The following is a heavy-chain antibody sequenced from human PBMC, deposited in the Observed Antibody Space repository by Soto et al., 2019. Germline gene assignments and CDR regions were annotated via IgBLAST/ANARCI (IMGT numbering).Heavy chain of an antibody. CDR1: GDSMSVFY. CDR2: INYVGRTS. V-gene: IGHV4-59*01. Sequence: PSETLSLTCTVSGDSMSVFYWSWIRQTPGKGLEWIGYINYVGRTSYYSPSLQSRVTISLDSSKNQFSLILSSVTAADTAVFFCARFRRNYFDYWGQGTQVTVSS. D-gene: IGHD3-10*01. J-gene: IGHJ4*02. CDR3: ARFRRNYFDY.